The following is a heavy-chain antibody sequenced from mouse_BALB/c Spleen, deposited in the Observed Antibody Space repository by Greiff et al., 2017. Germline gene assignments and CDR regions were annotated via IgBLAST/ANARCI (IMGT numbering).Heavy chain of an antibody. D-gene: IGHD2-4*01. J-gene: IGHJ2*01. CDR2: IDPANGNT. Sequence: EVKLQESGAELVKPGASVKLSCTASGFNIKDTYMHWVKQRPEQGLEWIGRIDPANGNTKYDPKFQGKATITADTSSNTAYLQLSSLTSEDTAVYYCARSFDYEGDYWGQGTTLTVSS. CDR3: ARSFDYEGDY. CDR1: GFNIKDTY. V-gene: IGHV14-3*02.